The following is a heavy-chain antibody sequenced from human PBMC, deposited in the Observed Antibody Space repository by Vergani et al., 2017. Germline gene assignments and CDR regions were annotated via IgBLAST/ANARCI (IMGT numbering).Heavy chain of an antibody. V-gene: IGHV4-59*13. J-gene: IGHJ6*02. CDR1: GGSFHTYY. CDR2: IYSTGST. D-gene: IGHD3-9*01. Sequence: QVQLEESGPGLVKPSETLSPTCTVSGGSFHTYYWSWFRQSPGKGLEWIGYIYSTGSTNYNPSLNSRVTMSVDTSKNQFSLKLRSVTAADTAVYFCARVMYRDEASTGYRLEGMDIWGQGTTVTISS. CDR3: ARVMYRDEASTGYRLEGMDI.